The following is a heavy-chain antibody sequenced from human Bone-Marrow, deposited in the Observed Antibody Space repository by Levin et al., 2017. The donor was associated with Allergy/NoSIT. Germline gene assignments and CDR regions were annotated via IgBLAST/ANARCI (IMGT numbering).Heavy chain of an antibody. V-gene: IGHV3-66*01. CDR3: ARGGLGANHY. CDR2: IYSGGDT. Sequence: GESLKISCAASGFSVTRNYVRWVRQAPGKGLEWVSVIYSGGDTFYADSVKDRFTFSRDNSKNTLYLQMNSLRGEDTAIYYCARGGLGANHYWGQGTRVTVSS. CDR1: GFSVTRNY. D-gene: IGHD5-12*01. J-gene: IGHJ4*02.